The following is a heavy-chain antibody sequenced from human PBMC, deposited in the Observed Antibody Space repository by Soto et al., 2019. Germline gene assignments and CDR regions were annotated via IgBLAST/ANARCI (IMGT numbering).Heavy chain of an antibody. D-gene: IGHD4-17*01. J-gene: IGHJ2*01. V-gene: IGHV4-30-4*01. CDR1: GGSISGGVGGLYY. Sequence: QLQLRESGPGLVKPSETLSLTCTVSGGSISGGVGGLYYWSWIRQPPGKGLEWIGYIYASGSTYYTPSLKSRVTITVDTSKNQFSLRLSSVTAADTAVYYCAREVIPLTTDWYFDLWGRGALVTVSS. CDR3: AREVIPLTTDWYFDL. CDR2: IYASGST.